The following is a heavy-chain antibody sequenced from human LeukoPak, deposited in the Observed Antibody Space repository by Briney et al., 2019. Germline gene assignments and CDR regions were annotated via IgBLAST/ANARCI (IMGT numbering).Heavy chain of an antibody. V-gene: IGHV4-59*01. CDR1: NGSISTYY. J-gene: IGHJ4*02. D-gene: IGHD3-9*01. CDR3: ARGGRYFDWLVYFDY. Sequence: PSETLSLTCTVSNGSISTYYWSWVRQPPGTGLEWIGYIYYSGTTNSNPSLKSRVTMSLDTSKNQFSLKLSSVTAVDTAVYYCARGGRYFDWLVYFDYWGQGTLVTVSS. CDR2: IYYSGTT.